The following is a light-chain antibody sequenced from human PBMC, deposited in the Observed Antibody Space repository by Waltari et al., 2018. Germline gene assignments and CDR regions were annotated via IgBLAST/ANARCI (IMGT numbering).Light chain of an antibody. J-gene: IGKJ3*01. CDR3: QQYYSTWT. V-gene: IGKV4-1*01. Sequence: DIVMTQSPDSLAVSLGERATINCKSSQSVLYSSNNKNYLAWYQQKPGQPPKLLIYWASTRESGVPYRFSGSGSGTDFTLTISSLLAEDVAVYYCQQYYSTWTFGPGTKVDIK. CDR1: QSVLYSSNNKNY. CDR2: WAS.